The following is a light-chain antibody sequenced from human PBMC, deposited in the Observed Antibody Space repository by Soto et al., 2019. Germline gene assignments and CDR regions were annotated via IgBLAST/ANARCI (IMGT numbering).Light chain of an antibody. Sequence: EIVMTQSPATLSVSPGERATLSCRATQSVLNNLAWYQQKPGQAPRLLIYGASTRATGIPVRFSGSGSGTEFTLTVSSLQSEDSAVYYCHQYDNWPRTFGQGTKVEV. CDR2: GAS. V-gene: IGKV3-15*01. J-gene: IGKJ1*01. CDR3: HQYDNWPRT. CDR1: QSVLNN.